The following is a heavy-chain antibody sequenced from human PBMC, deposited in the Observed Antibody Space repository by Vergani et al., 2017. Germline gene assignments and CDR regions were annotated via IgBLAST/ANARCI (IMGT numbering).Heavy chain of an antibody. CDR3: ARDRFDYGDYELDS. CDR2: LFTPGTA. J-gene: IGHJ4*02. Sequence: EVQLVESGGGLVQPGGSLRLACAASGFTVSSYSMNWVRQAPGKGLQWFSILFTPGTADYAASVKGRFTVSRDDSKNVLYLQMTSLGAEDTAIYCCARDRFDYGDYELDSWGQGTLVTVSS. V-gene: IGHV3-66*02. CDR1: GFTVSSYS. D-gene: IGHD4-17*01.